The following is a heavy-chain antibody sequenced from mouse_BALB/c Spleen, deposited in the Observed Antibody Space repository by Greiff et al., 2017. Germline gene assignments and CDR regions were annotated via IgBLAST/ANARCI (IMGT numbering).Heavy chain of an antibody. Sequence: DVQLQESGGDLVKPGGSLKLSCAASGFTFSSYGMSWVRQTPDKRLEWVATISSGGSYTYYPDSVKGRFTISRDNAKNTLYLQMSSLKSEDTAMYYCARHSSGRDYYAMDYWGQGTSVTVSS. CDR2: ISSGGSYT. V-gene: IGHV5-6*01. CDR1: GFTFSSYG. CDR3: ARHSSGRDYYAMDY. J-gene: IGHJ4*01. D-gene: IGHD3-1*01.